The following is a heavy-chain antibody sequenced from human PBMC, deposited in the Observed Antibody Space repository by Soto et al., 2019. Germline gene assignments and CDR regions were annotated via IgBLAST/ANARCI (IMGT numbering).Heavy chain of an antibody. CDR2: ISPGGDTT. J-gene: IGHJ4*02. D-gene: IGHD5-12*01. Sequence: GSLRLSCAASGFTFNKFDMSWVRQAPGEGLEWISVISPGGDTTYYADSVKGRFSIFRDNSKNMVYLQMNGLRAEDTAVYYCAKRSRLDPHWGQGALVTVSS. CDR1: GFTFNKFD. V-gene: IGHV3-23*01. CDR3: AKRSRLDPH.